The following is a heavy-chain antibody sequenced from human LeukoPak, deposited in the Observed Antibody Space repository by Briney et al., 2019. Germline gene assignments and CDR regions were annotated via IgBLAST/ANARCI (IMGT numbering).Heavy chain of an antibody. Sequence: QTGGSLRLSCAASGFTFSSYAMSWVRQAPGKGLEWVSAISGSGGSTYYADSVKGRFTISRDNSKNTLYLQMNSLRAEDTAVYYCAKDLGTWRFGDEPDGFDLWGRGTLVTVSS. J-gene: IGHJ2*01. CDR3: AKDLGTWRFGDEPDGFDL. D-gene: IGHD3-10*01. V-gene: IGHV3-23*01. CDR1: GFTFSSYA. CDR2: ISGSGGST.